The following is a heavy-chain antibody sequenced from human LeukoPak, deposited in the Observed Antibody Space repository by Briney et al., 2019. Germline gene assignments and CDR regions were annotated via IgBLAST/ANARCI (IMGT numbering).Heavy chain of an antibody. CDR2: ISGSGGST. J-gene: IGHJ4*02. D-gene: IGHD3-10*01. V-gene: IGHV3-23*01. CDR3: AKAPLWFGGYYFDY. Sequence: GGSLRLSCAASGFTFSSYGMSWVRQAPGKGLEWVSAISGSGGSTYYADSVKGRFTISRDNSKNTLYLQMNSLRAEDTAVYYCAKAPLWFGGYYFDYWGQGTLVTVSS. CDR1: GFTFSSYG.